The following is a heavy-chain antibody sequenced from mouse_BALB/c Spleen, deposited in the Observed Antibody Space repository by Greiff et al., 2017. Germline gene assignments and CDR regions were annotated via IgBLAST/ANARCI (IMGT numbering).Heavy chain of an antibody. CDR2: ISDGGSYT. CDR3: AREHYRYNYYAMDY. V-gene: IGHV5-4*02. CDR1: GFTFSDYY. D-gene: IGHD2-14*01. J-gene: IGHJ4*01. Sequence: EVQRVEFGGGLVKPGGSLKLSCAASGFTFSDYYMYWVRQTPEKRLEWVATISDGGSYTYYPDSVKGRFTISRDNAKNNLYLQMSSLKSEDTAMYYCAREHYRYNYYAMDYWGQGTSVTVSS.